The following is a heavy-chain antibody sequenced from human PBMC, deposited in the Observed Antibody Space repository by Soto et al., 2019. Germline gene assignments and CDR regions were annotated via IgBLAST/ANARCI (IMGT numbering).Heavy chain of an antibody. CDR1: GYTLTELS. J-gene: IGHJ4*02. CDR3: ATHPHQNDYGDYGPRY. D-gene: IGHD4-17*01. Sequence: ASVKVSCKVSGYTLTELSMHWVRQAPGKGLEWMGGFDPEDGETIYAQKFQGRVTMTEDTSTDTAYMELSSLRSEDTAVYYCATHPHQNDYGDYGPRYWGQGTLVTVSS. CDR2: FDPEDGET. V-gene: IGHV1-24*01.